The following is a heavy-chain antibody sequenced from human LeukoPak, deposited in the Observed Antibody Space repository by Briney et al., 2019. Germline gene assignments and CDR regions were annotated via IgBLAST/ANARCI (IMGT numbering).Heavy chain of an antibody. CDR1: GGSFSGYY. Sequence: PSASLSLTCAVYGGSFSGYYWSWIRQPPGKGLEWIGEINHSGSTNYNPSLKSRVTISVDTSKNQFSLKLSSVTAADTAVYYCARTSIAARRANAFDIWGQGTMVTVSS. CDR3: ARTSIAARRANAFDI. V-gene: IGHV4-34*01. CDR2: INHSGST. D-gene: IGHD6-6*01. J-gene: IGHJ3*02.